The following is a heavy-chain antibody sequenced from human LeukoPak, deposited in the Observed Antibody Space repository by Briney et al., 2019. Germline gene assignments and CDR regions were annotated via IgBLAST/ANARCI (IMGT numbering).Heavy chain of an antibody. CDR1: GFTFSSYA. CDR3: ARPLVSQYYYYGMDV. J-gene: IGHJ6*02. V-gene: IGHV3-23*01. Sequence: GGSLRLSCAASGFTFSSYAMSWVRQAPGKGLEWVSAISGSGGSTYYADSVKGRFTISRDNSKNTLYLQMNSLRAEDTAVYYCARPLVSQYYYYGMDVWGQGTTVTVSS. D-gene: IGHD6-13*01. CDR2: ISGSGGST.